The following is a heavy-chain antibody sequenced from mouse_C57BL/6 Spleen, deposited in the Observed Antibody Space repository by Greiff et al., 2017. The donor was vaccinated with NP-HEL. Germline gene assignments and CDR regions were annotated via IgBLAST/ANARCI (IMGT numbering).Heavy chain of an antibody. CDR3: AKMDSNPYYYAMDY. J-gene: IGHJ4*01. CDR2: IWRGGST. CDR1: GFSLTSYG. D-gene: IGHD2-5*01. Sequence: QVQLKQSGPGLVQPSQSLSITCTVSGFSLTSYGVHWVRQSPGKGLEWLGVIWRGGSTDYNAAFMSRLSITKDNSKSQVFFKMNSRQADDTARYYCAKMDSNPYYYAMDYWGQGTSVTVSS. V-gene: IGHV2-5*01.